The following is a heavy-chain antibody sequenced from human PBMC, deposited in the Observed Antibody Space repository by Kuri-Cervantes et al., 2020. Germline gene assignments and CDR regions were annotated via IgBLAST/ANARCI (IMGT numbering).Heavy chain of an antibody. V-gene: IGHV7-4-1*02. J-gene: IGHJ6*03. CDR1: GYTFTSYA. Sequence: ASVKVSCKASGYTFTSYAMNWVRQAPGQGLEWMGWINTNTGNPTYTQGFTGRFVFSLDTSVSTAYLQISSLKAEDTAVYYCARMAGSSTSTTYYCYMDVWGKGTTVTVSS. CDR3: ARMAGSSTSTTYYCYMDV. D-gene: IGHD2-2*01. CDR2: INTNTGNP.